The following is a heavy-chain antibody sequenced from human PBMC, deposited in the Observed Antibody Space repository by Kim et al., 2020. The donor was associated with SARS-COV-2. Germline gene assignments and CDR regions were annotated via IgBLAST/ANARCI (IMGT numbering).Heavy chain of an antibody. CDR3: AKGGLSTTPLDS. D-gene: IGHD1-1*01. CDR2: ISGSVGTT. CDR1: GFTFRNYP. V-gene: IGHV3-23*01. J-gene: IGHJ4*02. Sequence: GGSLRLSCAASGFTFRNYPMTSFREFPGKGLGWVSSISGSVGTTYYADSVKARFTISRDNSKNPLFLQMNGLRAADTAVYICAKGGLSTTPLDSWGQGTLVTASS.